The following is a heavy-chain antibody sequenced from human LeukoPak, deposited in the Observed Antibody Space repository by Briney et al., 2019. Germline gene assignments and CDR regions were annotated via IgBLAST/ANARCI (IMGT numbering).Heavy chain of an antibody. Sequence: PSETLSLTCAVYGGSFSGYYWSWIRQPPGKGLEWIGEINHSGSTNYNPSLKSRVTISVDTSKNQSSLKLSSLTAADTAVYYCARGRKNYYDSSGPIDYWGQGTLVTVSS. CDR2: INHSGST. CDR3: ARGRKNYYDSSGPIDY. CDR1: GGSFSGYY. V-gene: IGHV4-34*01. J-gene: IGHJ4*02. D-gene: IGHD3-22*01.